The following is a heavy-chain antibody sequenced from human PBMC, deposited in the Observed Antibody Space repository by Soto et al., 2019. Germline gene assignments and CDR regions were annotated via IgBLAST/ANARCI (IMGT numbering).Heavy chain of an antibody. D-gene: IGHD2-15*01. CDR1: GFTFSSYA. J-gene: IGHJ4*02. CDR3: AKSAGYCSGGTCYLYFDS. Sequence: GGSLRLSCAASGFTFSSYAINWVRQAPGKGLEWVSTIIGVGGGTYYAGSVKGRFTISRDNAKNTLYLQMSSLRAEDTAIYYCAKSAGYCSGGTCYLYFDSWGQGTLVTVSS. V-gene: IGHV3-23*01. CDR2: IIGVGGGT.